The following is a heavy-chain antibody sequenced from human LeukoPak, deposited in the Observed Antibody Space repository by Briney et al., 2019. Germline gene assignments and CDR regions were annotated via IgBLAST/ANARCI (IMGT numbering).Heavy chain of an antibody. CDR3: ARAPLYSGGSGWSIYYFYAMDV. J-gene: IGHJ6*02. D-gene: IGHD6-19*01. CDR2: IYTSGGT. Sequence: SGTLSLTCAVSGGSISSYYWSWIRQPPGKGLEWIGYIYTSGGTNYNPSPKSRVTISLDTPQSQFSLKLSSVTAADTAVYYCARAPLYSGGSGWSIYYFYAMDVWGQGTTVTVSS. CDR1: GGSISSYY. V-gene: IGHV4-4*09.